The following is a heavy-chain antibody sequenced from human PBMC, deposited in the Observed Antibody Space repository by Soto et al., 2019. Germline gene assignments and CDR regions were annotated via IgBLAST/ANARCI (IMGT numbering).Heavy chain of an antibody. CDR1: GGTFSSYA. Sequence: SVKVSCKASGGTFSSYAISWVRQAPGQGLEWMGGIIPIFGTANYAQKFQGRVTITADESTSTAYMELSSLRSEDTAVYYCARANYGDYASYYYGMDVWGQGTTVTSP. V-gene: IGHV1-69*13. J-gene: IGHJ6*02. CDR3: ARANYGDYASYYYGMDV. D-gene: IGHD4-17*01. CDR2: IIPIFGTA.